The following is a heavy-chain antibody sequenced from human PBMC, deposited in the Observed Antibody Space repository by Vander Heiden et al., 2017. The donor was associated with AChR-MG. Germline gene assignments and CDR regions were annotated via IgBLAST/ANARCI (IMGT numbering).Heavy chain of an antibody. CDR2: ISSTSTSI. CDR3: ARYFEY. CDR1: GFTFSNYN. J-gene: IGHJ4*02. V-gene: IGHV3-21*01. Sequence: VPLVVSGGGLVKPGGSRRLPWAASGFTFSNYNMTWVRQAPGKGLEWVSSISSTSTSIYYTDSVKGRFTISRDNANNSLYLQMNSLRAEDTAVYYCARYFEYWGQGTLVTVSS.